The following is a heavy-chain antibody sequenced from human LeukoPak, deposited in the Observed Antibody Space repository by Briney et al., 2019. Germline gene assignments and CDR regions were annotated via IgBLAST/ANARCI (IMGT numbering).Heavy chain of an antibody. J-gene: IGHJ3*02. Sequence: PGGSLRLSCAASGFTFSSYGMHWVRQAPGQGLEWMGWINPNSGGTNYAQNFQGRVTMTRDTSISTAYMELRSLRSDDTAVYYCARDRAVAGTNVDAFDIWGQGTMVTVSS. CDR1: GFTFSSYG. D-gene: IGHD6-19*01. CDR2: INPNSGGT. V-gene: IGHV1-2*02. CDR3: ARDRAVAGTNVDAFDI.